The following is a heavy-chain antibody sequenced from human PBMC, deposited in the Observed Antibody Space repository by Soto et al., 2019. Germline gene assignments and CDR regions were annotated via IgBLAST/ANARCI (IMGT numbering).Heavy chain of an antibody. V-gene: IGHV1-69*13. J-gene: IGHJ4*02. D-gene: IGHD6-13*01. CDR3: ARGFVGDSSSFDY. CDR2: IIPIFGTA. Sequence: ASVKVSCKASGGTFSSYAISGVRQAPGQGLEWMGGIIPIFGTANYAQKFQGRVTITADESTSAAYMELSSLRSEDTAVYYCARGFVGDSSSFDYWGQGTLVTVSS. CDR1: GGTFSSYA.